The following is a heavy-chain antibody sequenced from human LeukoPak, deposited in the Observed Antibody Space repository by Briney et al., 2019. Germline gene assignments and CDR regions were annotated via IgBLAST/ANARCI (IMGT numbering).Heavy chain of an antibody. V-gene: IGHV1-3*01. J-gene: IGHJ4*02. Sequence: ASVKVSCKASGYTFTSYAMHWVRQAPGQRLEWMGWINAGNGNTKYSQKFQGRVTITRDTSASTAYMGLSSLRSEDTAVYYCARVRGWYGEFDYWGQGTLVTVSS. CDR2: INAGNGNT. D-gene: IGHD6-19*01. CDR1: GYTFTSYA. CDR3: ARVRGWYGEFDY.